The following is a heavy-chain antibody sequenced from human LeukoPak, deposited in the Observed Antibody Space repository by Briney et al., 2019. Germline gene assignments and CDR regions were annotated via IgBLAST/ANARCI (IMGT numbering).Heavy chain of an antibody. CDR1: GFPFSTYS. D-gene: IGHD6-13*01. CDR2: MSSDGRND. CDR3: ARDGHSSSWYVTYYFDY. J-gene: IGHJ4*02. V-gene: IGHV3-30*04. Sequence: GSLRLSCAASGFPFSTYSMHWVRQAPGKGLEWVAVMSSDGRNDNYANSVKGRFTISRDNSKNALFLQMNTLRAEDTAVYYCARDGHSSSWYVTYYFDYWGQGTLVTVSS.